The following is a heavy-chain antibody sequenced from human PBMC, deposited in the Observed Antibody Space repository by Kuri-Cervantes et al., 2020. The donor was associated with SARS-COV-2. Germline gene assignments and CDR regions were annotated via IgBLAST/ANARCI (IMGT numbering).Heavy chain of an antibody. J-gene: IGHJ6*02. CDR3: ARGEVVVAATHYYYYYGMDV. CDR1: GYTFTSYG. D-gene: IGHD2-15*01. V-gene: IGHV1-18*01. CDR2: ISAYNGNT. Sequence: ASVKVSCKASGYTFTSYGISWVRQAPGQGLEWMGWISAYNGNTNYAQKLQGRVTMTTDTSTSTAYMELRSLRSEDTAVYYCARGEVVVAATHYYYYYGMDVWGQGTTVTVSS.